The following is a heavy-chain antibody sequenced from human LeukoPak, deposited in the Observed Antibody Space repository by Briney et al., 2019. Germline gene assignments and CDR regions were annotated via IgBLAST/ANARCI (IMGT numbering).Heavy chain of an antibody. CDR2: SNPNSGGT. D-gene: IGHD3-22*01. CDR3: ARDKVNSEYYYDSSGYYLHDY. V-gene: IGHV1-2*02. J-gene: IGHJ4*02. Sequence: GASVKVSCKASGYTFTGYYMHLVRQAPGQGLEWMGRSNPNSGGTNYAQKFQGRVTMTRDTSISTAYMELSRLRSDDTAVYYCARDKVNSEYYYDSSGYYLHDYWGQGTLVTVSS. CDR1: GYTFTGYY.